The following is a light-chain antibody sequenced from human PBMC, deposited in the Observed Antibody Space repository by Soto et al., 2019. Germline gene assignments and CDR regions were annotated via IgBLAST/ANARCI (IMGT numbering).Light chain of an antibody. CDR2: DVS. Sequence: QSALTQPASVSGSPGQSITISCTGTSSDVGGYNFVSWYQQHPGKAPKVMIYDVSDRPSGVSDRFSGSKSGNTASLTISGLQAEDEAHYYCTAYPTSSTVVFGGGTKLTVL. CDR1: SSDVGGYNF. CDR3: TAYPTSSTVV. V-gene: IGLV2-14*03. J-gene: IGLJ2*01.